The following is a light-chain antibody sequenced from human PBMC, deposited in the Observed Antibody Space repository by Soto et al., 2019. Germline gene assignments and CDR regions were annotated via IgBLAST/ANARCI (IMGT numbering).Light chain of an antibody. CDR2: AAS. CDR3: QQYNNWIT. Sequence: EIVMTQSPATLSVSPGDRAILSCRASQSISITLAWSQQNPGQAPRPLIYAASNRATGVPARLSGSWSGTEFTLTISSLKSEDFAVYYCQQYNNWITFGQGTRLEIK. J-gene: IGKJ5*01. CDR1: QSISIT. V-gene: IGKV3-15*01.